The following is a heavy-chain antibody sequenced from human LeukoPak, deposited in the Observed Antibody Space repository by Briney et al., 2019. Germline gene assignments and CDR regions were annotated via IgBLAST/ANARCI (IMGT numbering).Heavy chain of an antibody. D-gene: IGHD2-2*01. CDR1: GYTFTGYY. CDR2: INPNSGGT. Sequence: ASVKVSCKASGYTFTGYYMHWVRQAPGQGLEWMGWINPNSGGTNYAQKFQGRAAMTRDTSISTAYMELNRLRSDDTAVYYCARASGDFFTSSTCFKSLYYYSMDVWGKGTTVTVSS. CDR3: ARASGDFFTSSTCFKSLYYYSMDV. V-gene: IGHV1-2*02. J-gene: IGHJ6*03.